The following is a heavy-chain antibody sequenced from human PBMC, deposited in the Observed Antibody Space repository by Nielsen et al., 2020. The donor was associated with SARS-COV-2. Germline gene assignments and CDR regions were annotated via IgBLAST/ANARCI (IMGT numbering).Heavy chain of an antibody. Sequence: SETLSLTCTVSGYSISSGYYWGWIRQPPGTGLEWIGSIYHSGSTYYNPSLKSRVTISVDTSKNQFSLKLSSVTAADTAVYYCARRPLEYCSGGSCYSSPFFDPWGQGTLVTVSS. CDR2: IYHSGST. J-gene: IGHJ5*02. CDR3: ARRPLEYCSGGSCYSSPFFDP. V-gene: IGHV4-38-2*02. D-gene: IGHD2-15*01. CDR1: GYSISSGYY.